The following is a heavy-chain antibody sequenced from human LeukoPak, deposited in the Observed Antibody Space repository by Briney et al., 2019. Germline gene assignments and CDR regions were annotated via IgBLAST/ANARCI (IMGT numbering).Heavy chain of an antibody. Sequence: SETLSLTCTVSGGSISSSSYYWGWIRQPPGKGLEWIGSIYYSGSTYYNPSLKSRVTISVDTSKNQFSLKLSSVTAADTAVYYCARALRVLTGYYGTARSDAFDIWGQGTMVTVSS. J-gene: IGHJ3*02. CDR2: IYYSGST. V-gene: IGHV4-39*07. D-gene: IGHD3-9*01. CDR3: ARALRVLTGYYGTARSDAFDI. CDR1: GGSISSSSYY.